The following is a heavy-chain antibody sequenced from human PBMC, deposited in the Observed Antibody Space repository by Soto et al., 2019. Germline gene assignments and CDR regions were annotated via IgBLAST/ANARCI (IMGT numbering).Heavy chain of an antibody. CDR2: IGTAGDT. J-gene: IGHJ6*02. CDR3: ARDKRGYDYGDYEGYYYYYGMDV. D-gene: IGHD4-17*01. CDR1: GFTFSSYD. Sequence: EVQLVESGGGLVQPGGSLRLSCAASGFTFSSYDMHWVRQATGKGLEWVSAIGTAGDTYYPGSVKGRFTISRENAKNSLYLQMNSLRAEDTAVYYCARDKRGYDYGDYEGYYYYYGMDVWGQGTTVTVSS. V-gene: IGHV3-13*01.